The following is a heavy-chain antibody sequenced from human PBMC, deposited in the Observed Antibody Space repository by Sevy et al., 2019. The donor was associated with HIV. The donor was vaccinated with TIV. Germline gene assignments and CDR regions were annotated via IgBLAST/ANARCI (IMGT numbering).Heavy chain of an antibody. CDR3: STDPIILLLVTDGKDV. CDR2: IKSRADGGTT. V-gene: IGHV3-15*01. CDR1: GFTFTYAW. Sequence: GESLKISCAASGFTFTYAWMTWVRQAPGKGLEWVGRIKSRADGGTTDYAAPVKGRFTISRDDSKNTLYLQMNSLRSEDTGVYYCSTDPIILLLVTDGKDVWGQGTTVTVSS. D-gene: IGHD2-8*01. J-gene: IGHJ6*02.